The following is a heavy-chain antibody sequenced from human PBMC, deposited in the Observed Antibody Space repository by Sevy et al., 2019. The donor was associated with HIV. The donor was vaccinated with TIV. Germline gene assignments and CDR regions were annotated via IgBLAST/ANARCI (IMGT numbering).Heavy chain of an antibody. D-gene: IGHD3-10*01. Sequence: ASVKVSCKASGYTFTSYAMHWVRQAPGQRLEWMGWINAGNGNTKYSQKFQGSVTITRDTSASTAYMGLSSLRSEDTAVYYCAREKRSYYGSGSYPIPTLYMDVWGKGTTVTVSS. CDR3: AREKRSYYGSGSYPIPTLYMDV. J-gene: IGHJ6*03. CDR1: GYTFTSYA. V-gene: IGHV1-3*01. CDR2: INAGNGNT.